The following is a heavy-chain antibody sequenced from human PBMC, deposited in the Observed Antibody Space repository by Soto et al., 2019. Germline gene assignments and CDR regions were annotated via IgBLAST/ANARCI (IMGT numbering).Heavy chain of an antibody. D-gene: IGHD5-12*01. CDR2: ISGSGDNT. Sequence: EVQLEESGGGLVQPGGSLRLSCTASGFTFRSYALSWVRQAPRKGLEWVSTISGSGDNTYYADSVKGRFTISRDNSKNTLYLQLNSLRAEDTALYYCAKGYYSGYDLAYFDYWGQGTLVTVSS. V-gene: IGHV3-23*04. J-gene: IGHJ4*02. CDR3: AKGYYSGYDLAYFDY. CDR1: GFTFRSYA.